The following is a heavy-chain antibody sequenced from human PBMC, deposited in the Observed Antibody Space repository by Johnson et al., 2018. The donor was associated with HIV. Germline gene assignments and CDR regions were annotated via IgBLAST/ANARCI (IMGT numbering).Heavy chain of an antibody. J-gene: IGHJ3*02. V-gene: IGHV3-9*01. CDR3: GRGYTSSCDDAFDI. D-gene: IGHD6-13*01. CDR1: GFTFGDYA. Sequence: VQLVESGGGLVQPGRSLRLSCAASGFTFGDYAMHWVRQAPGKGLEWVSFISCDGGSIYYADSVKGRFPISRDNAKNSLSLQMNSLRAEDTAMYYCGRGYTSSCDDAFDIWGQGTMVTVSS. CDR2: ISCDGGSI.